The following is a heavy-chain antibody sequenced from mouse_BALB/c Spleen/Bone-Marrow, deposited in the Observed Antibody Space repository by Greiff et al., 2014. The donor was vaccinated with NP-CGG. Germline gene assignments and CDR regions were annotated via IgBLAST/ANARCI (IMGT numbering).Heavy chain of an antibody. D-gene: IGHD3-1*01. CDR1: GYTFSNYW. CDR3: TTLARNDFDY. Sequence: DVHLVESGTVLARPGAAVKMSCKASGYTFSNYWMHWVKQRPGKGLEWIGTIYPGNSDTTYNQKFKGKAKLTAVTSTSTAYMELSSLTNEDSAVYYCTTLARNDFDYWGQGTTLTVSS. V-gene: IGHV1-5*01. J-gene: IGHJ2*01. CDR2: IYPGNSDT.